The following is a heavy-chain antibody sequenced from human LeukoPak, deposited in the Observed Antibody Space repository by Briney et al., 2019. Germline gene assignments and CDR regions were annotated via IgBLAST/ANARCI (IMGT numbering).Heavy chain of an antibody. Sequence: GGSLRLSCAASGFTFSNYAMAWVRQAPGKGLEWVSGVSGSGGVTYYADSVKGRFTISRDNSKNTLHLQMNSLRAEDTAVYYCATFLAVIAARDSLYFQHWGQGTLVSVSS. D-gene: IGHD6-6*01. CDR2: VSGSGGVT. J-gene: IGHJ1*01. CDR3: ATFLAVIAARDSLYFQH. CDR1: GFTFSNYA. V-gene: IGHV3-23*01.